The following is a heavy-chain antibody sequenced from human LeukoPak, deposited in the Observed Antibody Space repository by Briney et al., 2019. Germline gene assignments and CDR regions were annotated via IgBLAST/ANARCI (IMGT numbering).Heavy chain of an antibody. J-gene: IGHJ4*02. CDR1: GFTFSSYA. CDR2: IIGSGGST. Sequence: GGSLSLSCAASGFTFSSYAMSWVRPAPGKGPEWVSAIIGSGGSTYYADSVKGRVTISRDNSKNTLYLQMNSLRAEDTAVYYCAKDPARLYYFDYWGQGTLVTVSS. CDR3: AKDPARLYYFDY. V-gene: IGHV3-23*01.